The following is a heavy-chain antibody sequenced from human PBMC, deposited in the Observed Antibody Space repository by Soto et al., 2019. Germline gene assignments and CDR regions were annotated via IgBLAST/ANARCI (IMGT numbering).Heavy chain of an antibody. Sequence: QVQLQQWGAGLLKPPETLSLSCAVYGGSFSDYYWSWIRQPPGKGLEWIGEIDHSGNINHSPSLKSRVTLSIDTSKNQFSLKLTSVTAADTAVYFCARVSSYYNILTAYLNYRYYYMDVWGEGTTVTVSS. CDR2: IDHSGNI. CDR3: ARVSSYYNILTAYLNYRYYYMDV. J-gene: IGHJ6*03. CDR1: GGSFSDYY. V-gene: IGHV4-34*02. D-gene: IGHD3-9*01.